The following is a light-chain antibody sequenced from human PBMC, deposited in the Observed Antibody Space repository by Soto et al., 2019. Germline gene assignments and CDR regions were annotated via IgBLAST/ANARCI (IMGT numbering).Light chain of an antibody. J-gene: IGLJ1*01. V-gene: IGLV1-44*01. Sequence: QSVLTQPPSASGTPGQRVTISCSGSSSSIGSNSVNWYQQLPRTAPKVLIYTNNQRPSGVPDRFSGSKSGTSASLAISGLQSEDEADYYCAAGDGSLNVYVFGTGTKVNVL. CDR2: TNN. CDR1: SSSIGSNS. CDR3: AAGDGSLNVYV.